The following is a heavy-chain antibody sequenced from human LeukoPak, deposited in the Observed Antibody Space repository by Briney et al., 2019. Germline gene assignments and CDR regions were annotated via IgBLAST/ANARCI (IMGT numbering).Heavy chain of an antibody. J-gene: IGHJ4*02. CDR3: ARESGGYPSQPLDY. D-gene: IGHD5-12*01. V-gene: IGHV4-34*01. CDR1: GGSFSGYY. Sequence: SETLSLTCAVYGGSFSGYYWSWIRQPPGKGLEWIGEINHSGSTNYNPSLKSRVTISVDTSKNQFSLKLSSVTAADTAVYYCARESGGYPSQPLDYWGQGTLVTVSS. CDR2: INHSGST.